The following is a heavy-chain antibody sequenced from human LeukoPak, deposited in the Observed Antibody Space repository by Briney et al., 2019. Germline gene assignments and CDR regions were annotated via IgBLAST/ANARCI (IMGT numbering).Heavy chain of an antibody. Sequence: GGSLRLSCAASGFTFSSYWMHWVRQAPGKGLVWVSRINSDGSSTSYADSVKGRFTISRDNAKNTLYLQMNSLKTEDTAVYYCTTEDYDYVWGSYRLFDYWGQGTLVTVSS. CDR3: TTEDYDYVWGSYRLFDY. J-gene: IGHJ4*02. CDR2: INSDGSST. V-gene: IGHV3-74*01. D-gene: IGHD3-16*02. CDR1: GFTFSSYW.